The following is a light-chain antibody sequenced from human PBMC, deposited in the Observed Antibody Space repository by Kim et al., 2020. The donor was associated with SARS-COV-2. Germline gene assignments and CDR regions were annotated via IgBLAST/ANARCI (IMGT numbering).Light chain of an antibody. CDR2: DAS. V-gene: IGKV3-11*01. J-gene: IGKJ2*01. CDR3: QQRSDLPPYT. CDR1: QSISNY. Sequence: EIVLTQSPATLSLSPGERATLSCRASQSISNYLAWFQQKPGQAPRLLIYDASNRATGIPARFSGSGSGTDFTLTISSLEPEDFAVYYCQQRSDLPPYTFGQGTKLEI.